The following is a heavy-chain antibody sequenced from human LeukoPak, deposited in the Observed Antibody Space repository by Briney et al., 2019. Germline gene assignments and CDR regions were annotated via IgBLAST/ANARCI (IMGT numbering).Heavy chain of an antibody. CDR1: GYIFTSYW. D-gene: IGHD1-1*01. CDR3: ARHRGTSPLDY. J-gene: IGHJ4*02. CDR2: IYPGDSDT. Sequence: GESLKISCECSGYIFTSYWIGWVRQLPGKGLEWMGIIYPGDSDTRYSPSFQGQVTISADKSISTAYLQWSSLKASDTAIYYGARHRGTSPLDYWGQGTLVTVSS. V-gene: IGHV5-51*01.